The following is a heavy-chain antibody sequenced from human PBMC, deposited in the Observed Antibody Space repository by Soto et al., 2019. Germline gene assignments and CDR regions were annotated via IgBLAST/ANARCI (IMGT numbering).Heavy chain of an antibody. J-gene: IGHJ4*02. Sequence: EVQLLESGGGLVQPGGSLRLSCAASGFVFSNYAMTWVRQAPGKGLEWVSTIGGSGDTTYYADSVKGLFAISRDNSKNTLDLQMDSLRAEDTAAYYCAKSWQSFDIWGQGTLVTVSS. CDR1: GFVFSNYA. CDR2: IGGSGDTT. D-gene: IGHD6-19*01. V-gene: IGHV3-23*01. CDR3: AKSWQSFDI.